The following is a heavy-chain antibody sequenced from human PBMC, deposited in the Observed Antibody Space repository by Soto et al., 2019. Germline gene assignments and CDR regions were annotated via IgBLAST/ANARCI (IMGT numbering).Heavy chain of an antibody. Sequence: QTGGSLRLSCAASGFTFSSYSMNWVRQAPGKGLEWVSYISSSSSTIYYADSVKGRFTISRDNAKNSLYLQMNSLRDEDTAVYYCARDRFISGWSAYYFDYWGQGTLVTVSS. D-gene: IGHD6-19*01. CDR2: ISSSSSTI. V-gene: IGHV3-48*02. CDR1: GFTFSSYS. CDR3: ARDRFISGWSAYYFDY. J-gene: IGHJ4*02.